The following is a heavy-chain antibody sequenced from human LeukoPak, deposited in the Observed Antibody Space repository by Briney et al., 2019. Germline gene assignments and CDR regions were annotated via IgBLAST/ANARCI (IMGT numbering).Heavy chain of an antibody. CDR3: ARGSGPNRKTGIYYMDV. J-gene: IGHJ6*03. V-gene: IGHV6-1*01. D-gene: IGHD1-14*01. CDR2: TYYRSKWYN. Sequence: SQTLSLTYAIYGDSVSSNSAAWNWIRQSPSRGLEWLGRTYYRSKWYNDYAVSVKSRITINPDTSKNQFSLQLNSVTPEDTAVYYCARGSGPNRKTGIYYMDVWGKGTTVTVSS. CDR1: GDSVSSNSAA.